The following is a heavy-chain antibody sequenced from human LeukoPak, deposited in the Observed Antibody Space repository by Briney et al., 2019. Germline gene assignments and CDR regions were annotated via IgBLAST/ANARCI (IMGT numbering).Heavy chain of an antibody. Sequence: GGSLRLSCAASGFTFSSYGMHWVRQAPGKGLEWVAVISYDGSNKYYADSVKGRFTISRDNSKNTLYLQMNSLRAEDTAAYYCAKDAIDITQGNGMDVWGQGTTVTVSS. CDR3: AKDAIDITQGNGMDV. D-gene: IGHD3-3*01. CDR1: GFTFSSYG. V-gene: IGHV3-30*18. J-gene: IGHJ6*02. CDR2: ISYDGSNK.